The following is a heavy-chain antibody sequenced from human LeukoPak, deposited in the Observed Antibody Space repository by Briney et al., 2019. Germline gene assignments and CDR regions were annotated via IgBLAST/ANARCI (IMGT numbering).Heavy chain of an antibody. CDR1: GLTVSNYY. Sequence: GFLRLSCAASGLTVSNYYMSWVRQAPGKGLEWVSVIQSDGTTYYADSVKGRFTISRDISRNSVYLQMNSLRAEDTAVYYCARDLASRGDCWGQGTLVTVSS. CDR3: ARDLASRGDC. V-gene: IGHV3-66*01. J-gene: IGHJ4*02. CDR2: IQSDGTT.